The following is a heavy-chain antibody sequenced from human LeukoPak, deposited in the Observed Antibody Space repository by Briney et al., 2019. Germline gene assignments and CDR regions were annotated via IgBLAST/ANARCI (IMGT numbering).Heavy chain of an antibody. D-gene: IGHD2-2*01. CDR2: INHSGST. J-gene: IGHJ6*02. Sequence: SETLSLTCAVYGGSFSGYYWSWIRQPPGKGLEWLGEINHSGSTNYNPSLKSRVTISVDTSKNQFSLKLSSVTAADTAVYYCARETIVVVPAASPYYYYYYGMDVWGQGTTVTVSS. CDR3: ARETIVVVPAASPYYYYYYGMDV. V-gene: IGHV4-34*01. CDR1: GGSFSGYY.